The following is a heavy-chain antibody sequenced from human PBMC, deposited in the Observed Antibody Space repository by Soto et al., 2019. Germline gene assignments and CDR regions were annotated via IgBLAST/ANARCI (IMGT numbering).Heavy chain of an antibody. CDR2: INPSGGST. CDR3: ARESNYYDSSGYYYSYYYGMDV. V-gene: IGHV1-46*01. CDR1: GYTFTSYY. D-gene: IGHD3-22*01. J-gene: IGHJ6*02. Sequence: QVQLVQSGAEVKKPGASVKVSCKASGYTFTSYYMHWVRQAPGQGLEWMGIINPSGGSTSYAQKFQGRVTMTRDTSTSTVYMELSGLRSEDTAVYYCARESNYYDSSGYYYSYYYGMDVWGQGTTVTVSS.